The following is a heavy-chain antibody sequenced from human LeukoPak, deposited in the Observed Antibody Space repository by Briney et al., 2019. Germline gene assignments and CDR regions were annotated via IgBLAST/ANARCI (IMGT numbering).Heavy chain of an antibody. CDR2: IYYSGST. V-gene: IGHV4-59*11. D-gene: IGHD3-22*01. CDR3: ARDRGDYDSSGYYGYFDY. J-gene: IGHJ4*02. Sequence: PSETLSLTCTVSGGSFRSHYWSWIRQPPGKGLEWIGYIYYSGSTNYNPSLKSRVTISVDTSKNQFSLKLSSVTAADTAVYYCARDRGDYDSSGYYGYFDYWGQGALVTVSS. CDR1: GGSFRSHY.